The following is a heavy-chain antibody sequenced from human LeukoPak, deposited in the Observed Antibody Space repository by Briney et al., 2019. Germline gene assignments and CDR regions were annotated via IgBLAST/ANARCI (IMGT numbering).Heavy chain of an antibody. CDR3: ARGLKFIVGAVYFQH. Sequence: GGSLRLSCAASGFTFSSYSMNWVRQAPGKGLEWVSYISSSGGTIYDADSVKGRFTISRDNAKNSLYLQMNSLRAEDTAVYYCARGLKFIVGAVYFQHWGQGTLVTVSS. D-gene: IGHD1-26*01. J-gene: IGHJ1*01. CDR2: ISSSGGTI. V-gene: IGHV3-48*01. CDR1: GFTFSSYS.